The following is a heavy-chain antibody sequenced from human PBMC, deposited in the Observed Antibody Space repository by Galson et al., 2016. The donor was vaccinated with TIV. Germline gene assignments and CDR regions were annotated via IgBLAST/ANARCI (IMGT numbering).Heavy chain of an antibody. CDR2: LSYDSVAI. J-gene: IGHJ4*02. V-gene: IGHV3-11*01. D-gene: IGHD4/OR15-4a*01. CDR1: GFRFSDYY. CDR3: VGGANSAEK. Sequence: SLRLSCAASGFRFSDYYMSWIRQSPGRGLEWLSYLSYDSVAIKYADSVEGRFTISRHNAKGSLTLHMNSLRAEDTAVYYCVGGANSAEKWGLGTQVTVSS.